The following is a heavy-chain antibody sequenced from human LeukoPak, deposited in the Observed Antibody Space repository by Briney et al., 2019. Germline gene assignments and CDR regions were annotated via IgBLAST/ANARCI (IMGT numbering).Heavy chain of an antibody. V-gene: IGHV4-34*01. D-gene: IGHD3-10*01. CDR3: ARANHYYGSGSYFRYYYYYMDV. Sequence: SETLSLTCAVYGGSFSGYYWSWIRQPPGKGLEWIGEINHSGSTNYNPSLKSRVTISVDTSKNQFSLKLSSVTAADTAVYYCARANHYYGSGSYFRYYYYYMDVWGKGTTVTVSS. J-gene: IGHJ6*03. CDR1: GGSFSGYY. CDR2: INHSGST.